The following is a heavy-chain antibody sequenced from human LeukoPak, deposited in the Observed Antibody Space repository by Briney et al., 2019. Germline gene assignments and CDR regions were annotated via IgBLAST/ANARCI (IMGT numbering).Heavy chain of an antibody. D-gene: IGHD3-9*01. V-gene: IGHV3-11*05. Sequence: GGSLRLSCAASGFTFSDYYMSWIRQAPGKGLEWVSYISSSSLYTNYADSVKGRFTISRDNAKNSLYLQMNSLRAEDTAVYYCPREAYDILTGYRSYWYFDLWGRGTLVTVSS. CDR3: PREAYDILTGYRSYWYFDL. CDR1: GFTFSDYY. CDR2: ISSSSLYT. J-gene: IGHJ2*01.